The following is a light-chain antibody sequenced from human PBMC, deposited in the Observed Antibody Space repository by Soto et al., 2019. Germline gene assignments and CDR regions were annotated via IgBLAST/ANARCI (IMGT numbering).Light chain of an antibody. CDR3: QHSYSNPVT. J-gene: IGKJ1*01. Sequence: DIQMTQSPSSLSASVGDRVTITCRASQSISNYLNWYQQKPGKAPNLLIYAASSLQSGAPSTFSGSGSGTDFTLTISSLQPEDFATYYCQHSYSNPVTFGQGTKVEIK. CDR1: QSISNY. V-gene: IGKV1-39*01. CDR2: AAS.